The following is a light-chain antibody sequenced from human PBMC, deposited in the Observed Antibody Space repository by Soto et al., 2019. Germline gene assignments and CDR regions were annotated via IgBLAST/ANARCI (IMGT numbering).Light chain of an antibody. CDR1: QSVSSY. V-gene: IGKV3-11*01. Sequence: EIVLTQSPATLSLSPGERATLSCRASQSVSSYLAWYQQKPGQAPRLLIYDASRATGIPARFSGSGSGTDFTLTISSLEPEDFAVYYCQQRSNWPLYTFGQGTKLEIK. J-gene: IGKJ2*01. CDR3: QQRSNWPLYT. CDR2: DAS.